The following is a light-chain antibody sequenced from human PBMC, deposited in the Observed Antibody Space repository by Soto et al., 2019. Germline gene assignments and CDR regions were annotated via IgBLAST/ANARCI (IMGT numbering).Light chain of an antibody. V-gene: IGKV3-11*01. CDR1: QSVSSY. Sequence: EIVLTQSPATLSLSPGERATLSCRASQSVSSYLAWYQQKPDQAPRLLIYDASNRATGIPARFSSSGSGTDFTLTISSLEPEDFAVYYCQQRSNWPPTFGGGTKVEIK. CDR2: DAS. J-gene: IGKJ4*01. CDR3: QQRSNWPPT.